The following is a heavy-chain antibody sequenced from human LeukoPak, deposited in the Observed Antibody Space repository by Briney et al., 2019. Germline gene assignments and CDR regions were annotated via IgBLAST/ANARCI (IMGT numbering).Heavy chain of an antibody. CDR2: INHSGST. CDR3: ARGNVVTVNYFDY. J-gene: IGHJ4*02. CDR1: GGSFSGYN. Sequence: SETLSLTCAVYGGSFSGYNWSWIRQPPGKGLEWIGEINHSGSTNYNPSLKSRVTISVDTSKNQFSLKLSSVTAADTAVYYCARGNVVTVNYFDYWGQGTLVTVSS. V-gene: IGHV4-34*01. D-gene: IGHD2-21*02.